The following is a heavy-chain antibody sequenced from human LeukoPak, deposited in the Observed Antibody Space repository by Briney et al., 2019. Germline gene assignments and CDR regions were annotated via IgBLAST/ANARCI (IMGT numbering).Heavy chain of an antibody. CDR3: AKSHITRYPLQYYFDL. CDR2: IYSGGST. CDR1: GFTVSSNY. D-gene: IGHD2-21*01. J-gene: IGHJ4*02. V-gene: IGHV3-53*01. Sequence: PGGSLRLSCAASGFTVSSNYMSWVRQAPGKGLEWVSVIYSGGSTYYADSVKGRFAISRDNSKNALYLQMNSLRAEDTAVYYCAKSHITRYPLQYYFDLWDQGAQVTVSS.